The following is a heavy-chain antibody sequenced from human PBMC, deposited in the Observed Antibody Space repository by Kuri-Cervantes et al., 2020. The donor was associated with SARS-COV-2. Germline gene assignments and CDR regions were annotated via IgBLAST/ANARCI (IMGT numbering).Heavy chain of an antibody. J-gene: IGHJ5*02. Sequence: GGSLRLSCAASGFTFDDYGMSWVRQAPGKGLEWVSGINWNGGSTGYADSVKGRFTISRDNAKNSLYLQMNSLRAEDTAVYYCARTGDTNWFGPWGQGTLVTVSS. CDR2: INWNGGST. CDR3: ARTGDTNWFGP. D-gene: IGHD2-21*01. V-gene: IGHV3-20*04. CDR1: GFTFDDYG.